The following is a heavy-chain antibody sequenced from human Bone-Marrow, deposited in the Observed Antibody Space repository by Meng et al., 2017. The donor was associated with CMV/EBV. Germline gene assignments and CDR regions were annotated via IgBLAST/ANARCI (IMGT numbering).Heavy chain of an antibody. V-gene: IGHV4-39*07. Sequence: GSLRLSCSISGGSINSNTYYWGWIRQPPGKGREWIGSISDSGNTYYNPSLKSRVTIPVDTSKKQFSLKLSSVTAADTAVYYCASLADIVVVAPAQPFDYWGQGTRVTGSS. CDR3: ASLADIVVVAPAQPFDY. CDR1: GGSINSNTYY. CDR2: ISDSGNT. J-gene: IGHJ4*02. D-gene: IGHD2-2*01.